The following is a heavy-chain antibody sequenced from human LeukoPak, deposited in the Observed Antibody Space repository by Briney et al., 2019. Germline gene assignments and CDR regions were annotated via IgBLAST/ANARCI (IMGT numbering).Heavy chain of an antibody. V-gene: IGHV4-34*01. J-gene: IGHJ5*02. CDR1: GASFSGYY. CDR2: INHSGST. CDR3: ARVPYWFDP. Sequence: PAETLSLTCAVYGASFSGYYWSCIRQPPGKGLEWIGEINHSGSTNYNPSLKSRVTISVDTSKNQFSLKLSSVTAADTAVYYCARVPYWFDPWGQGTLVTVSS.